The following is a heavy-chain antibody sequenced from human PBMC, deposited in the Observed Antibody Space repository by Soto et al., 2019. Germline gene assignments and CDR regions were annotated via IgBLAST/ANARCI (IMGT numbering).Heavy chain of an antibody. CDR2: ISAYNGNT. D-gene: IGHD2-8*01. CDR3: ARDPDCTNGVCYPDYDWFDP. V-gene: IGHV1-18*01. Sequence: ASVKVSCKASGYTFTSYGISWVRQAPGQGLEWMGWISAYNGNTNYAQKLQGRVTMTTDTSTSTAYMELRSLRSDDTAGYYCARDPDCTNGVCYPDYDWFDPWGQGTLVTVSS. CDR1: GYTFTSYG. J-gene: IGHJ5*02.